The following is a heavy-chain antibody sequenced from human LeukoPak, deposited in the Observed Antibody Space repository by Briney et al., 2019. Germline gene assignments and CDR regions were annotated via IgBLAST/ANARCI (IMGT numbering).Heavy chain of an antibody. CDR2: ISGSGGST. D-gene: IGHD2-15*01. J-gene: IGHJ4*02. Sequence: GGSQRLSCAASGFTFSSYAMSWVRQAPGKGLEWVSAISGSGGSTYYADSVKGRFTISRDNSKNTLYLQMNSLRAEDTAVYYCAKTEVVVAAAPYYFDYWGQGTLLTVSS. CDR1: GFTFSSYA. V-gene: IGHV3-23*01. CDR3: AKTEVVVAAAPYYFDY.